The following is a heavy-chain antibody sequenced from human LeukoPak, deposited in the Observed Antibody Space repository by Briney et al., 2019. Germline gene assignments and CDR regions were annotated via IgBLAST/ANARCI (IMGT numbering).Heavy chain of an antibody. CDR1: GYSISNGYY. CDR2: MYHSGST. Sequence: SETLSLTCTVSGYSISNGYYWGWIRQPPGKGLEWIGSMYHSGSTYDNPSLQSRVTISVDTSKNQFSLKLSSVTAADTAVYYCAKGYCRGNSCYDDRGAFDYWGQGTLVTVSS. D-gene: IGHD2-2*01. V-gene: IGHV4-38-2*02. J-gene: IGHJ4*02. CDR3: AKGYCRGNSCYDDRGAFDY.